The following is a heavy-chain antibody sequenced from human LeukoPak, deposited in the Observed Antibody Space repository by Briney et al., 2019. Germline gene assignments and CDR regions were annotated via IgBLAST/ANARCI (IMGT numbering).Heavy chain of an antibody. CDR1: DYSISSDYY. CDR2: IYHSGRT. D-gene: IGHD2-8*01. Sequence: SETLSLTCAVSDYSISSDYYWDWIRQPPGKGLEWIGSIYHSGRTYYNPPPKSRVTLSVDTSKNQFSLNLSSVTAADTAVYYCARGVPPDYWGQGTLVTVSS. V-gene: IGHV4-38-2*01. CDR3: ARGVPPDY. J-gene: IGHJ4*02.